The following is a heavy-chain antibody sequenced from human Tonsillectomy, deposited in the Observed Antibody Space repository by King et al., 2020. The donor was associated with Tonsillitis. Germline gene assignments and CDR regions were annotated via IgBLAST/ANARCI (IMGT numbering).Heavy chain of an antibody. CDR1: GYDFISYA. V-gene: IGHV7-4-1*02. CDR3: ARSPFGDPFDY. J-gene: IGHJ4*02. D-gene: IGHD4-17*01. Sequence: QLVQSGSELKKAGASVRVSCKASGYDFISYAMSWVRQAPGQGLECMGWINTNTGNPTYAQGFTGRFVFSLDTSVSTAYLQINSLQAEDTAFYYCARSPFGDPFDYWGQGTLVTVS. CDR2: INTNTGNP.